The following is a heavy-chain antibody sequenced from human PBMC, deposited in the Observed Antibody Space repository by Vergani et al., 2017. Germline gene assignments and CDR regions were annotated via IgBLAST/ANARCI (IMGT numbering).Heavy chain of an antibody. Sequence: EVQLVESGGGLVKPGGSLRLSCAASGFTFSSYSMNWVRQAPGKGLECVSSISSISSYIYYADSVKGRFTISRDNAKNALYLQMNSLRAEDTAVYYYARGIWSVPRHYFDYWGQGTLVTVSS. CDR1: GFTFSSYS. CDR2: ISSISSYI. CDR3: ARGIWSVPRHYFDY. J-gene: IGHJ4*02. D-gene: IGHD3-3*01. V-gene: IGHV3-21*01.